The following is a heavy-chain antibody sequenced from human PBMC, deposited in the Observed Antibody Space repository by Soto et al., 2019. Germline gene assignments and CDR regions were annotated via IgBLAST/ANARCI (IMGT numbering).Heavy chain of an antibody. CDR2: IWNDGIPK. V-gene: IGHV3-33*01. Sequence: PSLSSAASGFTFSRFGMLGVSHARVKGLDGGALIWNDGIPKVYVDSVKGRFSSSRDNSKSTLDLQMNSLRAEDTAVYYCARDDDNEANAFDYWG. CDR1: GFTFSRFG. CDR3: ARDDDNEANAFDY. J-gene: IGHJ4*01. D-gene: IGHD2-8*01.